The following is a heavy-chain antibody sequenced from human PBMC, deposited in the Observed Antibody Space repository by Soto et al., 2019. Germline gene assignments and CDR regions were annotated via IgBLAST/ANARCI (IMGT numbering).Heavy chain of an antibody. J-gene: IGHJ2*01. CDR3: AKDFIFFQSEDGIRDVRSVAAFLLNRSSDL. D-gene: IGHD3-10*02. V-gene: IGHV3-30*18. Sequence: GKGLERVAVISYDGINKYYADSVKGRFTMSRDNSKNTLYLQMNSLRAEDTAVYYCAKDFIFFQSEDGIRDVRSVAAFLLNRSSDL. CDR2: ISYDGINK.